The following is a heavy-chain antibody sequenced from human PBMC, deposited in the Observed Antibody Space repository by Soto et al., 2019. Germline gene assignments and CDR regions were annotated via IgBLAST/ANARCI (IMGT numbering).Heavy chain of an antibody. V-gene: IGHV4-38-2*01. CDR3: ARTDSVGYYPY. CDR1: GDSISSGYH. D-gene: IGHD3-22*01. J-gene: IGHJ4*02. CDR2: IYHSGTT. Sequence: SETLSLTCAVSGDSISSGYHWAWIRQPPGKGLEWVASIYHSGTTYYNPSLKGRVAISVDTSKNQFSLRLTSVTAADSAMYYCARTDSVGYYPYLGQGTLVTVSS.